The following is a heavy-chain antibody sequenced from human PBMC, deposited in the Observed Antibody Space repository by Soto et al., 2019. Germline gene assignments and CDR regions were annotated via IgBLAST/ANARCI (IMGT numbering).Heavy chain of an antibody. CDR3: AREGITMVRGIL. Sequence: SETLSLTXTVSGGSISSGDYYWSWIRQPPGKGLEWIGYIYYSGSTYYNPSLKSRVTISVDTSKNQFSLKLSSVTAADTAVYYCAREGITMVRGILWGQGTLVTVSS. D-gene: IGHD3-10*01. J-gene: IGHJ4*02. CDR1: GGSISSGDYY. CDR2: IYYSGST. V-gene: IGHV4-30-4*01.